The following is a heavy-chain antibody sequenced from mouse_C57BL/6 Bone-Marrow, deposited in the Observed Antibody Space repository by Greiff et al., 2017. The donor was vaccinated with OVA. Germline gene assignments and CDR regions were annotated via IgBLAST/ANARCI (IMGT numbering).Heavy chain of an antibody. V-gene: IGHV5-4*01. CDR2: ISDGGSYT. J-gene: IGHJ2*01. CDR1: GFTFSSYA. CDR3: ARGIYYYGSSPLFDY. Sequence: DVQLVESGGGLVKPGGSLKLSCAASGFTFSSYAMSWVRQTPEKRLEWVATISDGGSYTYYPDNVKGRFTISRDNAKNNLYLQMSHLKSEDTAMYYCARGIYYYGSSPLFDYWGQGTTLTVSS. D-gene: IGHD1-1*01.